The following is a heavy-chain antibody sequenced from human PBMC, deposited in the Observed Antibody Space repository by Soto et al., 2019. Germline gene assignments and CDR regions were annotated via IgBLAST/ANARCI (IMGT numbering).Heavy chain of an antibody. J-gene: IGHJ3*02. V-gene: IGHV5-51*01. CDR1: GYNFGTYW. D-gene: IGHD6-19*01. Sequence: PGESLKISCKAPGYNFGTYWIGWVRQISGKGLEWMGITYPDQSETQYSPSFHGQVTISADKSISTAYLQWSSLKASDTAMYYCAMTGAYSSGWSDAFDIWGQGTMVTVSS. CDR2: TYPDQSET. CDR3: AMTGAYSSGWSDAFDI.